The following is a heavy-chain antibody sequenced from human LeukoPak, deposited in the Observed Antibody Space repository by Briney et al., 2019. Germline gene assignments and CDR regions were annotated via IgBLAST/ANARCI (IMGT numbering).Heavy chain of an antibody. Sequence: GGSLRLSCSASGLTFSAFAMHWVRQAPGKGLEWVAFISYDGVDKHYADSVKGRFTISRDNSKSTLYLEMNSLRADDTAVFYCSTEGGTVGGTVGTTFDLWGQGTLVTVSS. V-gene: IGHV3-30*04. D-gene: IGHD1-26*01. CDR1: GLTFSAFA. J-gene: IGHJ4*02. CDR3: STEGGTVGGTVGTTFDL. CDR2: ISYDGVDK.